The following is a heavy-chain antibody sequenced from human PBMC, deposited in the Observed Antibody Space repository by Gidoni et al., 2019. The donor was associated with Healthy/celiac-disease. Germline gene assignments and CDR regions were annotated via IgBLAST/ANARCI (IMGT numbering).Heavy chain of an antibody. CDR3: AREQGDGDDLPALGHYGMDV. CDR1: CRSFSTFY. J-gene: IGHJ6*02. CDR2: IYYSGST. D-gene: IGHD1-1*01. V-gene: IGHV4-59*01. Sequence: QVQLQESGPGLVKPSGTLSLTRPFSCRSFSTFYWRWIRHPPGKGLEWNGYIYYSGSTNYNPSRKSRVTISVDTSKNQLSLKLSSVTAADTAVYDSAREQGDGDDLPALGHYGMDVWGQGTTVTVSS.